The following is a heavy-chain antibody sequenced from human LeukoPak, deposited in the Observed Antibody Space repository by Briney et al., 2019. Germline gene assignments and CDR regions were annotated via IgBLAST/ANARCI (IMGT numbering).Heavy chain of an antibody. CDR2: IYYSGST. CDR3: GRNGAYCIDY. D-gene: IGHD2-8*01. CDR1: GGSISGYY. J-gene: IGHJ4*02. V-gene: IGHV4-59*12. Sequence: SETLSLTCTVSGGSISGYYWSWIRQPPGKGLEWIGYIYYSGSTNYTPSLKSRVTISVDTSKNQFSLKLTSVTAADTAIYYCGRNGAYCIDYWGQGTLVTVSS.